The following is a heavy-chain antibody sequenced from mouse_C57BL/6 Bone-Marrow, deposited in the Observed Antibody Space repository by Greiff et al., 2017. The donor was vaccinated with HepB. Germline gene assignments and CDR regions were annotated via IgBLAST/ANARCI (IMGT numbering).Heavy chain of an antibody. CDR3: ASPVYYDYDGGGPWFAY. V-gene: IGHV1-39*01. CDR2: INPNYGTT. D-gene: IGHD2-4*01. J-gene: IGHJ3*01. Sequence: EVQLQQSGPELVKPGASVKISCKASGYSFTDYNMNWVKQSNGKSLEWIGVINPNYGTTSYNQKFKGKATLTVDQSSSTAYMQLNSLTSEDSAVYYCASPVYYDYDGGGPWFAYWGQGTLVTVSA. CDR1: GYSFTDYN.